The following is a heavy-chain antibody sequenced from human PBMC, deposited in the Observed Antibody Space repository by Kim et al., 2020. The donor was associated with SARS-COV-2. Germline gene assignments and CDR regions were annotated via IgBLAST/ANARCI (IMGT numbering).Heavy chain of an antibody. Sequence: GGSLRLSCAASGFTFSSYSMNWVRQAPGKGLEWVSSISSSSSYIYYADSVKGRFTISRDNAKNSLYLQMNSLRAEDTAVYYCARDFDSGYYDFWSGYRRDAEYFQHWGQGTLVTVSS. J-gene: IGHJ1*01. CDR3: ARDFDSGYYDFWSGYRRDAEYFQH. V-gene: IGHV3-21*01. CDR1: GFTFSSYS. CDR2: ISSSSSYI. D-gene: IGHD3-3*01.